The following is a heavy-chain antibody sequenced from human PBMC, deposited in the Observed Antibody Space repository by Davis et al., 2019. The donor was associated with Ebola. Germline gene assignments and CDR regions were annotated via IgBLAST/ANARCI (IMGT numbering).Heavy chain of an antibody. CDR2: ISYDGSNK. D-gene: IGHD1-26*01. Sequence: GGSLRLSCVASGLNFRSYGMHWVRQAPGKGLEWVAVISYDGSNKYYADSVKGRFTISRDNAKNTLYLQMNSLRAEDTAVYHCARDTIVGATTLDYWGQGTLVAVSS. V-gene: IGHV3-30*03. CDR3: ARDTIVGATTLDY. J-gene: IGHJ4*02. CDR1: GLNFRSYG.